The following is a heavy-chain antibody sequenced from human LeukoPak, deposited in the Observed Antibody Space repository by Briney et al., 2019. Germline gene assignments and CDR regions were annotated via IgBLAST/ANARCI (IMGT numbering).Heavy chain of an antibody. D-gene: IGHD3-16*01. J-gene: IGHJ6*02. V-gene: IGHV7-4-1*02. CDR3: ARELSSRPSFGYYGMDV. CDR1: GYTFTSYA. Sequence: ASVKVSCKASGYTFTSYAMNWVRQAPGQGLEWMGWINTSTGNPTYAQGFTGRFVFSLDTSVSTAYLQISSLKAEDTAVYYCARELSSRPSFGYYGMDVWGQGTTVTVSS. CDR2: INTSTGNP.